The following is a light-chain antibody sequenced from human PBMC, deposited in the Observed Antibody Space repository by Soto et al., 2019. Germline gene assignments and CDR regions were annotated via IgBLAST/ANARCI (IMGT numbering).Light chain of an antibody. CDR2: DAS. CDR3: KQYDNWPRT. J-gene: IGKJ1*01. Sequence: EKVMTQSPATLSVSPGERATLSCRASQSVRSNLAWYQQKPGQPPRLLIYDASPRATGIPSRFSGSGSGTEFTLTISSLKSEDFAGYYCKQYDNWPRTFGKGTRVDVK. V-gene: IGKV3-15*01. CDR1: QSVRSN.